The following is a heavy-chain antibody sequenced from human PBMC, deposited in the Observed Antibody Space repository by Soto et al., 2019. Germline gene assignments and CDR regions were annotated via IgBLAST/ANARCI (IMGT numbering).Heavy chain of an antibody. CDR1: GFTFSSYG. J-gene: IGHJ4*02. CDR3: ASTLDYGDSLDY. CDR2: IWYDGSNK. D-gene: IGHD4-17*01. V-gene: IGHV3-33*01. Sequence: QVQLVESGGGVVQPGRSLRLSCAASGFTFSSYGMHWVRQAPGKGLEWVAVIWYDGSNKYYADSVKGRFTISRDNSKNTLYLQMNSRRAEDTAVYYCASTLDYGDSLDYWGQGTLVTVSS.